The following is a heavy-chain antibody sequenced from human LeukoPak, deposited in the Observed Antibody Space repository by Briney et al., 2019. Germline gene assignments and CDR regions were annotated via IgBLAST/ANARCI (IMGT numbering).Heavy chain of an antibody. CDR3: ARDIPNYYGSGSYRYYYYYMDV. J-gene: IGHJ6*03. D-gene: IGHD3-10*01. V-gene: IGHV4-39*02. CDR1: GGSISSSSYY. Sequence: SETLSLTCTVSGGSISSSSYYWGWIRQPPGKALEWIGSIYYSGSTYYNPSLKSRVTISVDTSKNQFSLKLSSVTAADTAVYYCARDIPNYYGSGSYRYYYYYMDVWGKGTTVTISS. CDR2: IYYSGST.